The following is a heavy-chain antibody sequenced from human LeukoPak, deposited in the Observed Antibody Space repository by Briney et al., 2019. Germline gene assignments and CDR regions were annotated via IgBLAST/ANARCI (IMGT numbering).Heavy chain of an antibody. CDR3: ARWRSQQSEFDL. V-gene: IGHV1-18*01. J-gene: IGHJ4*02. CDR1: GYTFTSYG. D-gene: IGHD1/OR15-1a*01. Sequence: ASVKVSCKASGYTFTSYGISWVRQAPGQGLEWMGWISAYNGNTNYAQKLQGRVTMTTDTSTSTAYMELRSLRSDDTAIYYCARWRSQQSEFDLWGQGTLATVSS. CDR2: ISAYNGNT.